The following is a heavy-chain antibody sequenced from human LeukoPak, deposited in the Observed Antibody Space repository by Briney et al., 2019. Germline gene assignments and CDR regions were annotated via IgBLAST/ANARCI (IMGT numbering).Heavy chain of an antibody. CDR1: GFTFSSYA. D-gene: IGHD5-18*01. CDR2: ISYDGSNK. V-gene: IGHV3-30-3*01. CDR3: ARDFYSVTASSDPRGYWFDP. J-gene: IGHJ5*02. Sequence: GRSLRLSCAASGFTFSSYAMHWVRQAPGKGLEWVAVISYDGSNKYYADSVKGRFTISRDNSKNTLYLQMNSLRAEDTAVYYCARDFYSVTASSDPRGYWFDPWGQGTLVTVSS.